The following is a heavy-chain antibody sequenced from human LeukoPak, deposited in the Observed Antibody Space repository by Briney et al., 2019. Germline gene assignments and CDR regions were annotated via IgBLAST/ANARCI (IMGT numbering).Heavy chain of an antibody. CDR2: ISGSGGST. Sequence: GGSLRLSCAASGFTFSSYAMSWVRQAPGKGLEWVSAISGSGGSTYYADSVKGRFTISRDNSKNMLYLQMNSLRAEDTAVYYCAKDRGLSITMVRGVIDYWGQGTLVTVSS. J-gene: IGHJ4*02. D-gene: IGHD3-10*01. V-gene: IGHV3-23*01. CDR1: GFTFSSYA. CDR3: AKDRGLSITMVRGVIDY.